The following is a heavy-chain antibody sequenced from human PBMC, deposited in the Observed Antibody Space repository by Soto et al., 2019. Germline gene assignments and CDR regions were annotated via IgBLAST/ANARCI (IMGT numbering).Heavy chain of an antibody. Sequence: QVQLQESGPGLVKPSQTLSLTCTVSSGSISSGGYYWSWIRQHPGKGLEWIGYIYYSGSTYYNPSLKSRVAISVDTSKNQFSLKLSSVTAADTAVYHCARVGGINWFDPWGQGTLVTVSS. CDR1: SGSISSGGYY. V-gene: IGHV4-31*03. D-gene: IGHD1-20*01. CDR3: ARVGGINWFDP. CDR2: IYYSGST. J-gene: IGHJ5*02.